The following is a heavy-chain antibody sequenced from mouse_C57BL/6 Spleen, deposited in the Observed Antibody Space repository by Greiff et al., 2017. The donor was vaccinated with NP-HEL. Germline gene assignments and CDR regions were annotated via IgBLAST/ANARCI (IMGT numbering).Heavy chain of an antibody. Sequence: EVKLMESEGGLVQPGSSMKLSCTASGFTFSDYYMAWVRQVPEKGLEWVANINYDGSSTYYLDSLKSRFIISRDNAKNILYLQMSSLKSEDTATYYCARGGSSVLAWFAYWGQGTLVTVSA. CDR2: INYDGSST. D-gene: IGHD3-2*02. CDR1: GFTFSDYY. CDR3: ARGGSSVLAWFAY. V-gene: IGHV5-16*01. J-gene: IGHJ3*01.